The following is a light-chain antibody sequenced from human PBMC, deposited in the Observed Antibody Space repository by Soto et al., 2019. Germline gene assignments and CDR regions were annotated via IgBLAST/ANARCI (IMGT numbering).Light chain of an antibody. Sequence: EIVLTQSPATLSLSPGERATLSCRASQSVSSYLAWYQQKPGQAPRLLIYDASNRATGIPPRFSGSGSGTDFTLTISSLEPEDFAVYFCQQRSNWPPEYTFGQGTKLEIK. V-gene: IGKV3-11*01. CDR3: QQRSNWPPEYT. CDR1: QSVSSY. CDR2: DAS. J-gene: IGKJ2*01.